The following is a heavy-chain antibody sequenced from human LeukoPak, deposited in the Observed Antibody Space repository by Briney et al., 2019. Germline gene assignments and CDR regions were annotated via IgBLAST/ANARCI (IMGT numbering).Heavy chain of an antibody. CDR3: ARGKYGGYFIDY. Sequence: GGSLRLSCGASGFTFTTHWIHWVRQATGKGLVWVSRIKPDGSDTNYADSVKGRFTISRDNAKNTVYLQMNSLRAEDTAVYYCARGKYGGYFIDYWGQGTLVTVSS. CDR1: GFTFTTHW. V-gene: IGHV3-74*01. D-gene: IGHD5-12*01. CDR2: IKPDGSDT. J-gene: IGHJ4*02.